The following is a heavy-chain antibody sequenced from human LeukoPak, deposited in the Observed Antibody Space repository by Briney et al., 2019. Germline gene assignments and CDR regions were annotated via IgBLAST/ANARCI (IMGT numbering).Heavy chain of an antibody. CDR2: INPSGGST. D-gene: IGHD6-19*01. CDR1: GYTFTSYY. CDR3: ARGVKRWLVLSVVEYFQQ. V-gene: IGHV1-46*01. J-gene: IGHJ1*01. Sequence: ASVKVSCKASGYTFTSYYMHWVRQAPGQGLEWVGIINPSGGSTSYAQKFQGRVTMTRDTSTSTVYMELSSLRSEDTAVYYCARGVKRWLVLSVVEYFQQWGQGTLVTVSS.